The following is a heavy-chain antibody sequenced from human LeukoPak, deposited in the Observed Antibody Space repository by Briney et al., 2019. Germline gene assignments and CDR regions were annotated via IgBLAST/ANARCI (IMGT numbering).Heavy chain of an antibody. J-gene: IGHJ3*02. CDR2: IYYSGST. V-gene: IGHV4-59*01. D-gene: IGHD3-10*01. CDR1: GGSISSYY. Sequence: TSETLSLTCTVSGGSISSYYWSWIRQPPGKGLERIGYIYYSGSTNYNPSLKSRVTISVDTSKNQFSLKLSSVAAADTAVYYCAAKRITMVRGVPSAFDIWGQGTMVTVSS. CDR3: AAKRITMVRGVPSAFDI.